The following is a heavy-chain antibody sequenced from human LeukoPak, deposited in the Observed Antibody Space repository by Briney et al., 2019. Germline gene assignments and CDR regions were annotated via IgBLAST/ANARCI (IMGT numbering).Heavy chain of an antibody. J-gene: IGHJ3*02. CDR1: RFTFSNYA. CDR2: ISGSGSGT. V-gene: IGHV3-23*01. D-gene: IGHD5/OR15-5a*01. CDR3: AKDASTRGDAFDI. Sequence: GGSLRLSCVASRFTFSNYAMSWVRQAPGKGLEWVSTISGSGSGTYYADSVKGRFTISRENPKNTLYLQMNSLRAEDTAVYYCAKDASTRGDAFDIWGQGTMVTVSS.